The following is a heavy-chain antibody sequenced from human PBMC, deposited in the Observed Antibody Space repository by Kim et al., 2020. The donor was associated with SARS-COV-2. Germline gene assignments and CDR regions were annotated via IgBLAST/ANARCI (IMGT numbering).Heavy chain of an antibody. CDR2: VYHTGST. CDR3: ARDRDSSGWLSAFDI. Sequence: SETLSLTCTVSGGPINSYYWTWIRQSPTKGLEWIGYVYHTGSTNYNPSLHSRVTISVDRSTNQFSLKLTSVTAADTAVYYCARDRDSSGWLSAFDIWGQGTTVLVSS. CDR1: GGPINSYY. V-gene: IGHV4-59*13. D-gene: IGHD6-19*01. J-gene: IGHJ3*02.